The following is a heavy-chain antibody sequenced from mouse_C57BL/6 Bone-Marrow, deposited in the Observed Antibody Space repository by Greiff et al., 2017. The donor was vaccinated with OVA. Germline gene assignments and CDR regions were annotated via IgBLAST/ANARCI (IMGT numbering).Heavy chain of an antibody. V-gene: IGHV5-2*01. CDR2: INSDGGST. J-gene: IGHJ2*01. Sequence: DVHLVESGGGLVQPGESLKLSCESNEYEFPSHDMSWVRKTPEKRLELVAAINSDGGSTYYPDTMERRFIISRDNTKKTLYLQMSSLRSEDTALYYCARGDSSCYDYYFDYWGQGTTLTVSS. CDR3: ARGDSSCYDYYFDY. CDR1: EYEFPSHD. D-gene: IGHD3-2*02.